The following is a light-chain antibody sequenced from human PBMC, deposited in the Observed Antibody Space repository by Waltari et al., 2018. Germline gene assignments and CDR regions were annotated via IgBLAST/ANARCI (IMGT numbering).Light chain of an antibody. CDR2: EAS. CDR3: QHYKNYPRT. CDR1: QNIDSW. J-gene: IGKJ1*01. Sequence: DIQMTQSPSTLSASVGDRVTITCRASQNIDSWLTWYQQKPGKAPNLLIYEASKLESGVPSRFSGSGSGTEFTLTISSLQPDDFATYYCQHYKNYPRTFGQGTEVEIK. V-gene: IGKV1-5*03.